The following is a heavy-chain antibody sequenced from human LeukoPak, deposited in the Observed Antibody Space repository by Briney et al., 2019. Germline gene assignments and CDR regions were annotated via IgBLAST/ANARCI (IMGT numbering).Heavy chain of an antibody. D-gene: IGHD3-10*01. CDR1: GYTFTGYY. J-gene: IGHJ3*02. V-gene: IGHV1-2*02. CDR2: INPNSGGT. Sequence: ASVKVSCKASGYTFTGYYMHWVRQAPGQGLEWMGWINPNSGGTNYAQKFQGRVTMTRDTSISTAYMELSRLRSDDTAVYYCARDYYGSGMAFDIWGQGTMVTVSS. CDR3: ARDYYGSGMAFDI.